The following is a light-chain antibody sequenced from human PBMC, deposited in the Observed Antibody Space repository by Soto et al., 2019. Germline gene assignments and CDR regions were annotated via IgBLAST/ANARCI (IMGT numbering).Light chain of an antibody. V-gene: IGLV2-14*03. Sequence: QSALTQPASVSASPGQSLTISCTGTSSDVGGYNYVSWYQQHPGKAPKLMIFDVSSRPSGVSNRFSGSKSGNTASLTISGLQADDDADYYCSSYTNSDTLVFGTGTKVTVL. CDR2: DVS. CDR1: SSDVGGYNY. CDR3: SSYTNSDTLV. J-gene: IGLJ1*01.